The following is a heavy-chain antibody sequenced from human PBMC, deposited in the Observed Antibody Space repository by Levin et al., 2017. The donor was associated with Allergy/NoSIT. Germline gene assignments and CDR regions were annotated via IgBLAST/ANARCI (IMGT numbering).Heavy chain of an antibody. Sequence: SCAASGFTFSSYAMSWVRQAPGKGLEWVSAISGSGGSTYYADSVKGRFTISRDNSKNTLYLQMNSLRAEDTAVYYCAKGQWELPDFDYWGQGTLVTVSS. D-gene: IGHD1-26*01. CDR1: GFTFSSYA. CDR3: AKGQWELPDFDY. J-gene: IGHJ4*02. V-gene: IGHV3-23*01. CDR2: ISGSGGST.